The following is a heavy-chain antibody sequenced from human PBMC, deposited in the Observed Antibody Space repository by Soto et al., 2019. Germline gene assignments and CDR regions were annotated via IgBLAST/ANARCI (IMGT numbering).Heavy chain of an antibody. J-gene: IGHJ4*02. D-gene: IGHD2-21*02. Sequence: XETLSLTCIVSGESISSSSYYWGLIRQPPGKGLEWIGSIYYSGRTYYNPSFKSRVTISIDTSNNQFSLKLSSVTATDTAVYYCARQRTTVVTQAYFDHWGQGTLVTVSS. V-gene: IGHV4-39*01. CDR2: IYYSGRT. CDR3: ARQRTTVVTQAYFDH. CDR1: GESISSSSYY.